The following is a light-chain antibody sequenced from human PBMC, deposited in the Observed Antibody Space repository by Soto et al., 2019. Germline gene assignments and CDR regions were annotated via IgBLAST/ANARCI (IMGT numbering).Light chain of an antibody. CDR2: DVS. V-gene: IGLV2-14*01. Sequence: QSALTQPASVSGSPGQSITISCTGTSSDVGGYTFVSWYQQHPGKAPKLMIFDVSNRPSGVSNRFSGSKSGNTASLTISGLQAEDEADYYCSSYTSSSTLYGFGTGTKLTVL. CDR1: SSDVGGYTF. J-gene: IGLJ1*01. CDR3: SSYTSSSTLYG.